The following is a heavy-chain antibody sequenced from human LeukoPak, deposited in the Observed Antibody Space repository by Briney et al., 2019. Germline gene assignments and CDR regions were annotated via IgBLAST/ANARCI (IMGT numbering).Heavy chain of an antibody. D-gene: IGHD6-13*01. V-gene: IGHV4-4*02. CDR2: IYHSGST. Sequence: SETLSLTCAVSGGSLSSSNWWSWVRQPPGKGLEWIGEIYHSGSTNYNPSLKSRVTISVDRSKNQFSLKLSSVTAADTAVYYCARDIGIAAAGTGFDYWGQGTLVTVSS. CDR1: GGSLSSSNW. CDR3: ARDIGIAAAGTGFDY. J-gene: IGHJ4*02.